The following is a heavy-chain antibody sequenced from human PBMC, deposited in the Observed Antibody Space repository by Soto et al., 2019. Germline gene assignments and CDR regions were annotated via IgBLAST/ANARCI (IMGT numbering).Heavy chain of an antibody. D-gene: IGHD2-2*01. Sequence: QVQLVQSGTGVKKPGASVKVSCKTSEYSFGDYYLHWVRQAPEQGLEWMGWINLNDGGTNSPRKFQGRLTMTRDKSIATVYMESSRLRSDYTAVYFCVRNAPSHQPIFDLWGQGTRVTVSS. V-gene: IGHV1-2*02. J-gene: IGHJ4*02. CDR3: VRNAPSHQPIFDL. CDR2: INLNDGGT. CDR1: EYSFGDYY.